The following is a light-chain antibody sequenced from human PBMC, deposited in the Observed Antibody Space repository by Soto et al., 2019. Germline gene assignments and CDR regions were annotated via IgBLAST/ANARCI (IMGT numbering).Light chain of an antibody. CDR1: SSDVGGYNY. CDR3: AAWDDSLNGPSYV. Sequence: QSALTQPRSVSGSPGQSVTISCTGTSSDVGGYNYVSWYRQHPGKAPKLMIYDVTKRPSGVPDRFSGSKSGNTASLTISGLQAEDEADYYCAAWDDSLNGPSYVFGTGTKVTVL. J-gene: IGLJ1*01. CDR2: DVT. V-gene: IGLV2-11*01.